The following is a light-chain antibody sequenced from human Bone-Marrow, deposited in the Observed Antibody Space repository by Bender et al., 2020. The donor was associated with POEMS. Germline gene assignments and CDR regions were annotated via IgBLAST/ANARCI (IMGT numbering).Light chain of an antibody. Sequence: QSVLTQPPSASGTPGQSVIISCSGTDSNFGGNNVNWYQHLPGTAPRLVVYSNYQRPSGVPARFSGSKSGTSASLAISDIQSEDEGDYYCCSYATSSTYAFGTGTTVTVL. J-gene: IGLJ1*01. CDR3: CSYATSSTYA. V-gene: IGLV1-44*01. CDR2: SNY. CDR1: DSNFGGNN.